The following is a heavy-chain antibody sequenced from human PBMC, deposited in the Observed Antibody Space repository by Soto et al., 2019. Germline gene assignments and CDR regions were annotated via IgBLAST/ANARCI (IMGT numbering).Heavy chain of an antibody. CDR3: ARQRYCSGGSCLYFDY. D-gene: IGHD2-15*01. J-gene: IGHJ4*02. V-gene: IGHV4-39*01. CDR2: IYDSGST. Sequence: QLQLQESGPGLVKPSETLSLTCTVSGGSISSSSYYWGWIRQPPGKGLGWIGSIYDSGSTYYNPSLKSRVTISVGTSKNQFSLKLSSVTAADTAVYYCARQRYCSGGSCLYFDYWGQGTLVTVSS. CDR1: GGSISSSSYY.